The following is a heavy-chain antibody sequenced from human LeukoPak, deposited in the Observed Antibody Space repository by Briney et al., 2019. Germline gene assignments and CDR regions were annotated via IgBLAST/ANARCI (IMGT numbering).Heavy chain of an antibody. CDR2: ISANNGNT. CDR1: GYTFINYG. J-gene: IGHJ5*02. D-gene: IGHD3-10*01. V-gene: IGHV1-18*03. CDR3: AKDRGMYNHFCSGSDS. Sequence: ASVKVSCKASGYTFINYGIMWVRQVPGQGLEWVGWISANNGNTKYTDKFQGRVTMTTDTSTSTGYMELRGLRSEDMGIYYCAKDRGMYNHFCSGSDSWGQGTLVIVSS.